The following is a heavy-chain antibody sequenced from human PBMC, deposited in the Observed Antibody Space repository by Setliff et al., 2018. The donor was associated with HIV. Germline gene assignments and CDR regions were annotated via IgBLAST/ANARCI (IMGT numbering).Heavy chain of an antibody. J-gene: IGHJ5*02. V-gene: IGHV3-21*01. D-gene: IGHD3-9*01. CDR3: ARDNGRYFDRGWFDP. Sequence: GGSLRLSCAASGFTFSTYSMNWVRQAPGKGLEWVSSISSSSRSKYYADSVKGRFTISRDNAENSLYLQMNSLRAEDTAVYYCARDNGRYFDRGWFDPWGQGALVTVSS. CDR1: GFTFSTYS. CDR2: ISSSSRSK.